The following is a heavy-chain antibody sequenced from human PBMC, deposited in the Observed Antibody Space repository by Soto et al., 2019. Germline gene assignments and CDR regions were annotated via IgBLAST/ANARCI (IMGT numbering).Heavy chain of an antibody. D-gene: IGHD3-3*01. CDR1: GCSITSYY. CDR3: ARDNYDFWSGRDYYGMDV. J-gene: IGHJ6*02. CDR2: FYYSGRT. Sequence: SETLSLTFAPSGCSITSYYWSWIRQPLAKGMVWIGFFYYSGRTNYNPSLKSRVTISVDTSKNQFSMKLSSVTAAETAVCYCARDNYDFWSGRDYYGMDVWGQGTTVTV. V-gene: IGHV4-59*01.